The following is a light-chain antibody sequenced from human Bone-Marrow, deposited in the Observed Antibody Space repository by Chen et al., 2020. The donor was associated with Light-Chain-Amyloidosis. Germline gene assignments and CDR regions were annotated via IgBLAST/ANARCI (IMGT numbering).Light chain of an antibody. CDR3: QQRSKWPPT. CDR2: GAS. V-gene: IGKV3-11*01. CDR1: QSVSKY. J-gene: IGKJ1*01. Sequence: EIVLTQSPATLSVSPGDRATLSCRARQSVSKYLAWYQQKPGQAPRLSIYGASNRATGVPARFSGSGARTDFTLTISSLEPEEFAVYYCQQRSKWPPTFGQVTKVEI.